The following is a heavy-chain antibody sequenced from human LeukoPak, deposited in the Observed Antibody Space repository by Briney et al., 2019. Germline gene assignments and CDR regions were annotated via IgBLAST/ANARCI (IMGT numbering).Heavy chain of an antibody. CDR1: GFTFSSYW. J-gene: IGHJ4*02. CDR2: IKQDGSEK. CDR3: ARATYYCDSSGELLDY. D-gene: IGHD3-22*01. V-gene: IGHV3-7*01. Sequence: GGSLRLSCAASGFTFSSYWMSWVRQAPGKGLEWVANIKQDGSEKYCVDSVKGRFTISRDNAKNSLYLQMNSLRAEDTAVYYCARATYYCDSSGELLDYWGQGTLVTVSS.